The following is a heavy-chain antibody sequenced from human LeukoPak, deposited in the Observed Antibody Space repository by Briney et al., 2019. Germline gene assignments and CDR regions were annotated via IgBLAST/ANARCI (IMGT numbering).Heavy chain of an antibody. CDR3: ARLGPDSSEQFDH. CDR2: ISAYTGNT. V-gene: IGHV1-18*03. CDR1: GYTSSSYG. Sequence: ASVKVSCKTSGYTSSSYGIWWVRQAPGQGLDLMGWISAYTGNTSYAHKFQGRVLMTTDRSTNSASLELRSLRSDDMAVYYCARLGPDSSEQFDHWGQGTLVTVSS. J-gene: IGHJ4*02. D-gene: IGHD6-19*01.